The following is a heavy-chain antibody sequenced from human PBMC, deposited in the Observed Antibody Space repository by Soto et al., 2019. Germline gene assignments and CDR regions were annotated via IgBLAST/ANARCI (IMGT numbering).Heavy chain of an antibody. V-gene: IGHV3-49*05. CDR2: IRSKAYGGTT. CDR1: GFTFGDYA. CDR3: TRAYYDFWSGYYKGVNFDY. J-gene: IGHJ4*02. Sequence: VQLVESGGGLVKPGRSLRLSCTASGFTFGDYAMSWFRQAPGKGLEWVGFIRSKAYGGTTEYAASVKGRFTISRDDSKSIAYLQMNSLKTEDTAVYYCTRAYYDFWSGYYKGVNFDYWGQGTLVTVSS. D-gene: IGHD3-3*01.